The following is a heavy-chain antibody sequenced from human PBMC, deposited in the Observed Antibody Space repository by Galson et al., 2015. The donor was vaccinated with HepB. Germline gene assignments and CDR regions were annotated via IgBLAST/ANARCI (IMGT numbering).Heavy chain of an antibody. V-gene: IGHV3-23*01. J-gene: IGHJ4*02. Sequence: LRLSCAASGFTFSSLAMSWVRQAPGTGLEWVSIISAGGDSTNYADSVKGRFIISRDNSKNTLSLQMNSLRAEDTAVYYCAAGGVWGTFRYTAARWGQGTLVTVSS. CDR1: GFTFSSLA. D-gene: IGHD3-16*02. CDR2: ISAGGDST. CDR3: AAGGVWGTFRYTAAR.